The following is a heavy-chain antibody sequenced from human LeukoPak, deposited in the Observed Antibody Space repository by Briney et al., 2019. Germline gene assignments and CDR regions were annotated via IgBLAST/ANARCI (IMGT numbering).Heavy chain of an antibody. V-gene: IGHV3-23*01. Sequence: GGSLRLSCAASGFTFSSYWMHWVRQAPGKGLEWVSTISGSGGGGSTYYADSVKGRFTISRDNSKNTLYLQMNSLRAEDTAVYYCAKGRRITAAGPDAFDIWGQGTMVTVSS. D-gene: IGHD6-13*01. CDR1: GFTFSSYW. CDR3: AKGRRITAAGPDAFDI. CDR2: ISGSGGGGST. J-gene: IGHJ3*02.